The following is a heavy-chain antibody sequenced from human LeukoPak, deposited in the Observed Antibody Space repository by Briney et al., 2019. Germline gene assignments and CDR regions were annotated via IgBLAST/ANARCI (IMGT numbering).Heavy chain of an antibody. Sequence: GGSLRLSCAASGFTFSDYWMTWVCQAPGKGLEWVANIKYDGSEKYYVDSLRGRFTISRDNAKNSLYLQMNSLRGEDTAVYYCARARQWLGVRNWFDPWGQGTLVTVSS. J-gene: IGHJ5*02. CDR3: ARARQWLGVRNWFDP. CDR1: GFTFSDYW. D-gene: IGHD6-19*01. CDR2: IKYDGSEK. V-gene: IGHV3-7*01.